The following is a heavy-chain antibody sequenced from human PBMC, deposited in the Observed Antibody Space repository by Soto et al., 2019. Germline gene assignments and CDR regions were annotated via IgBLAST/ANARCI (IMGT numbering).Heavy chain of an antibody. CDR2: ISSSSSYI. Sequence: GGSLRLSCAASGFTFSSYSMNWVRQAPGKGLEWVSSISSSSSYIYYADSVKGRFTISRDNAKNSLYLQMNSLRAEDTAVYYCARGGNYDILTGYPDYWGQGTLVTVSS. CDR1: GFTFSSYS. V-gene: IGHV3-21*01. J-gene: IGHJ4*02. CDR3: ARGGNYDILTGYPDY. D-gene: IGHD3-9*01.